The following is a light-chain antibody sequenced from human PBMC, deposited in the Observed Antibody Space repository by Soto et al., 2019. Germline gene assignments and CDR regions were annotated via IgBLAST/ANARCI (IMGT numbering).Light chain of an antibody. V-gene: IGLV2-14*03. CDR1: SSDVGRYNY. CDR2: DVS. Sequence: QSALTQPASVSGSPGQSITISCTGTSSDVGRYNYVSWYQQHPGKAPKVMIYDVSNRPSGVSNRFSGSKSGNTASLTISGLQAEDEADYYCSSFTSSSTLVFGGGTKLTVL. J-gene: IGLJ2*01. CDR3: SSFTSSSTLV.